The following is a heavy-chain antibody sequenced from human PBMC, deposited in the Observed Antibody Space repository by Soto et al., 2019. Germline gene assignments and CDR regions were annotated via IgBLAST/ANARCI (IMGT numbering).Heavy chain of an antibody. CDR3: AKDSVEYYYGRSCYEAAD. CDR1: GFTFSSYG. J-gene: IGHJ4*01. CDR2: ISYDGSNK. Sequence: GGSLRLSCAASGFTFSSYGMHWVRQAPGKGLEWVAVISYDGSNKYYADSVKGRFTISRDNSKNTLYLQMNSLRAEDTAVYYCAKDSVEYYYGRSCYEAADWGQGTLVTVSS. D-gene: IGHD3-22*01. V-gene: IGHV3-30*18.